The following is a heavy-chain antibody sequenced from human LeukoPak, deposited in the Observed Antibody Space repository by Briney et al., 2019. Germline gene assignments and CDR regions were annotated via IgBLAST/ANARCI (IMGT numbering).Heavy chain of an antibody. Sequence: GGSLRLSCAASGFTVSSNYMSWVRQAPGKGLEWVSVIYSCGSTYYADSVKGRFTISRDNSKNTLYLQMNSLRAEDTAVYYCARDIVVPEYYYYYYGMDVWGQGTTVTVSS. CDR3: ARDIVVPEYYYYYYGMDV. V-gene: IGHV3-66*01. J-gene: IGHJ6*02. D-gene: IGHD1-26*01. CDR2: IYSCGST. CDR1: GFTVSSNY.